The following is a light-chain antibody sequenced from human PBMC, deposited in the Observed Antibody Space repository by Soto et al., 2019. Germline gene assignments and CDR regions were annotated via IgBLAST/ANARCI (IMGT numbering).Light chain of an antibody. V-gene: IGKV3-20*01. CDR2: GSS. J-gene: IGKJ2*01. Sequence: EIVLTQSPGTLSLSPGERATLSCRASQSVSNNYIAWYQQKPGQAPRLLIFGSSDRATGIPDRFSGSGSGTDFTLTISRMEPEDFAVYYCHQYGSSPPYTFGQGTKLEI. CDR3: HQYGSSPPYT. CDR1: QSVSNNY.